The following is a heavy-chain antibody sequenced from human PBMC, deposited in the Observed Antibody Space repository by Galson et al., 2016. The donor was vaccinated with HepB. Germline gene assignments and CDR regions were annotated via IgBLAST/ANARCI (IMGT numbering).Heavy chain of an antibody. V-gene: IGHV3-9*01. CDR2: VSWNSGSV. D-gene: IGHD6-19*01. CDR3: AIDRYSSGWYRALDY. J-gene: IGHJ4*01. Sequence: LRLSCAASGFTFNTYAMHWVRQAPGKGLEWVAGVSWNSGSVDSAASVRGRFTISRDNGRNSLYLQMNSLRGEDTAFYFCAIDRYSSGWYRALDYWGHGILVTVSS. CDR1: GFTFNTYA.